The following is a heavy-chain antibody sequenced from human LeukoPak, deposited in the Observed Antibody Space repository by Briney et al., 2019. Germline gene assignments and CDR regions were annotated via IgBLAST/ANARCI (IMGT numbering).Heavy chain of an antibody. CDR2: IDWDDDK. CDR3: ARIDYGDGNYVEWFEP. J-gene: IGHJ5*02. Sequence: PGPGPSNPTHPLTPTATLATFSLGTSGMCVTWIRQPPGKALEWLARIDWDDDKYYSTSLKTRLTISKDTSKNQVVLTMTNMDPVDTATYYCARIDYGDGNYVEWFEPWGPRNPVTVSS. V-gene: IGHV2-70*11. D-gene: IGHD4-17*01. CDR1: TFSLGTSGMC.